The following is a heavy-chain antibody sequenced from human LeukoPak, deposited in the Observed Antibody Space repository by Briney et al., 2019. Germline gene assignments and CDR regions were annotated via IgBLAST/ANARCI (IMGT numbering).Heavy chain of an antibody. V-gene: IGHV1-8*01. Sequence: ASVKVSCKASGYTFTSYDINWVRQAPGQGLEWMGWMNPNSGNTVYAQKFQGRVTMTRNTSISTAYMELSSLRSEDTAVYYCARGVSLIYYYYYMDVWGKGTTVTVSS. CDR1: GYTFTSYD. CDR3: ARGVSLIYYYYYMDV. J-gene: IGHJ6*03. CDR2: MNPNSGNT. D-gene: IGHD2-8*01.